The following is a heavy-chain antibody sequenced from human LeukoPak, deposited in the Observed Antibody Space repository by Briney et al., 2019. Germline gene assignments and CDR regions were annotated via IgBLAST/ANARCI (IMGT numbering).Heavy chain of an antibody. Sequence: GGSLRLSCAASGFTVSSKYMSWARQAPGKGLEWVSVIYSGGSTYYADSLKGRFTISRDNSKNTLYLQMNSLRAEDTAVYYCARGALDITFRHAFDIWGQGTMVTVSS. D-gene: IGHD2-15*01. J-gene: IGHJ3*02. CDR2: IYSGGST. V-gene: IGHV3-53*05. CDR1: GFTVSSKY. CDR3: ARGALDITFRHAFDI.